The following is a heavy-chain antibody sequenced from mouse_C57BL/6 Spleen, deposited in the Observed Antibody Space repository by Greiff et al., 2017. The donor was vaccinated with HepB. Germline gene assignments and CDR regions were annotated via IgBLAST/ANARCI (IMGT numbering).Heavy chain of an antibody. J-gene: IGHJ2*01. CDR1: GYTFTEYT. D-gene: IGHD1-1*01. CDR3: ARLTTVVHYFDY. Sequence: VKLVESGAELVKPGASVKLSCKASGYTFTEYTIHWVKQRSGQGLEWIGWFYPGSGSIKYNEKFKDKATLTADKSSSTVYMELSRLTSEDSAVYFCARLTTVVHYFDYWGQGTTLTVSS. V-gene: IGHV1-62-2*01. CDR2: FYPGSGSI.